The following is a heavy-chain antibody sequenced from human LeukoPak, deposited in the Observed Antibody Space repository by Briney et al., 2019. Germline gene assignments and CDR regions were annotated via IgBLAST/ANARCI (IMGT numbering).Heavy chain of an antibody. CDR2: IYYRGNT. J-gene: IGHJ4*02. D-gene: IGHD4-17*01. CDR1: GGSINNYY. CDR3: ARGGDYGDLRYFDY. V-gene: IGHV4-59*01. Sequence: SETLSLTCTVSGGSINNYYWSWIRQPPGKGLVWIGYIYYRGNTNYNPSLKSRVTFSVDTSKNQFSLKLNSVTAADTAVYYCARGGDYGDLRYFDYWGQGTLVTVSS.